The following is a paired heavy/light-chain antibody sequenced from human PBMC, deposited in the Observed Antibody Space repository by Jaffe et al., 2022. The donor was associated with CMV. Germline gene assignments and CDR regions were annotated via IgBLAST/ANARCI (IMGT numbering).Heavy chain of an antibody. V-gene: IGHV3-74*01. D-gene: IGHD4-17*01. CDR2: IDNDGSNT. Sequence: EVQLMESGGGLVQPGGSLRLSCAASGFTLRSYWMQWVRQAPGTGMVWVSRIDNDGSNTYYAGSVEGRFTISRDNAKNTLYLQMNSLTAEDTAVYYCARDRDGPGAEIDYWGHGTLVTVSS. CDR3: ARDRDGPGAEIDY. CDR1: GFTLRSYW. J-gene: IGHJ4*01.
Light chain of an antibody. CDR3: QQCCSSPFT. V-gene: IGKV4-1*01. CDR1: QSVFYSSTNKDS. Sequence: DIVMTQSPDSLAVSLGERATINCKSSQSVFYSSTNKDSLAWYQQKPGQPPKLLIYWASTRESGVPDRFSGSGSGTDFTLTISSLQAEDVAVYYCQQCCSSPFTFGQGTRLEIK. CDR2: WAS. J-gene: IGKJ2*01.